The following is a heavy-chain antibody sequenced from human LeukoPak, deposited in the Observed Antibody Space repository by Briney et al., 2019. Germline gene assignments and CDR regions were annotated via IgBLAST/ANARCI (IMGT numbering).Heavy chain of an antibody. V-gene: IGHV4-39*01. J-gene: IGHJ4*02. CDR1: GGSISSSSYY. CDR3: ARRRFGDPFDY. Sequence: SETLSLTCTVSGGSISSSSYYWGWIRQPPGKGLEWIGSIYYSGSTYYNPSLKSRVTISVDTSKNQFSLKLSPVTAADTAVYYCARRRFGDPFDYWGQGTLVTVSS. CDR2: IYYSGST. D-gene: IGHD3-10*01.